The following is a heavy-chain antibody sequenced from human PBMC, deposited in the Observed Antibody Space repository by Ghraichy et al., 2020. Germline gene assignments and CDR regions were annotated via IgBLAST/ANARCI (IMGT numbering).Heavy chain of an antibody. CDR1: GDSVSTNRAV. D-gene: IGHD3-10*01. Sequence: SQTLSLTCAISGDSVSTNRAVWHWIRQSPSRGLEWLGRTYYRSKWYNDYAESVKSRIRISPDTSRNQISLQLNSVTPEDTAVYFCARGYYPSGTHYNGMDVWGQGTTVTVSS. CDR2: TYYRSKWYN. J-gene: IGHJ6*02. V-gene: IGHV6-1*01. CDR3: ARGYYPSGTHYNGMDV.